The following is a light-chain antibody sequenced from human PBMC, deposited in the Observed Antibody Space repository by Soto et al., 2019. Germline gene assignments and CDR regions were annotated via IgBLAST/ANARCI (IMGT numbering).Light chain of an antibody. CDR2: DAS. V-gene: IGKV1-5*01. J-gene: IGKJ1*01. CDR1: QSISSW. CDR3: QQYNSYSWT. Sequence: DIQMTQSPSTLSPSVGDRVTMTCRASQSISSWLAWYQQKPGKDPKLLIYDASSLESGVPSRFSGSGSGTEFTLTISSLQPDDFATYYCQQYNSYSWTFGQGTKVDI.